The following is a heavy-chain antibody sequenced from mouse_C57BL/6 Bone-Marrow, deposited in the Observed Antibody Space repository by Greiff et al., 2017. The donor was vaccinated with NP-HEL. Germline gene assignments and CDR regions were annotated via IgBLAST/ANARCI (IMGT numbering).Heavy chain of an antibody. CDR3: ARHPSTIVTHYYAMDY. J-gene: IGHJ4*01. CDR1: GFTFSSYG. D-gene: IGHD2-5*01. V-gene: IGHV5-6*01. Sequence: EVKLMESGGDLVKPGGSLKLSCAASGFTFSSYGMSWVRQTPDQRLAFVSTLSSCCIYPYYPDSVTGLFTISRDNAKNTLYLQMSSLKSEDTAMYYCARHPSTIVTHYYAMDYWGQGTSVTVSS. CDR2: LSSCCIYP.